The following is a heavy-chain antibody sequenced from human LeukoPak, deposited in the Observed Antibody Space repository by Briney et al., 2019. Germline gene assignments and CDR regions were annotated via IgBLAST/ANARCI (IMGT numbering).Heavy chain of an antibody. CDR2: IHTSGTT. D-gene: IGHD1-1*01. Sequence: SETQSLTCSVSVGPLTFYYWKCIRKPAGKGLEWIGRIHTSGTTNYNPSLKSRVTMSIDTSQEKFSLNLTSVTAADTAVYYCTSSSWKKTFDYWGQGALVTVSS. CDR1: VGPLTFYY. V-gene: IGHV4-4*07. J-gene: IGHJ4*02. CDR3: TSSSWKKTFDY.